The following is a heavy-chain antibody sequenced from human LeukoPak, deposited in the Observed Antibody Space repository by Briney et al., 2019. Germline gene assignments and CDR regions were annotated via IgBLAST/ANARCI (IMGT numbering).Heavy chain of an antibody. J-gene: IGHJ1*01. CDR2: IYPGDSDT. V-gene: IGHV5-51*01. CDR3: GMGHYDFWSGYSREYFQH. CDR1: GYSFTSYW. Sequence: GESLKISCKGSGYSFTSYWIGWVRQMPGKGLEWMGIIYPGDSDTRYSPSFQGQVTISADKSISTACLQWSSLKASDTAMYYCGMGHYDFWSGYSREYFQHWGQGTLVTVSS. D-gene: IGHD3-3*01.